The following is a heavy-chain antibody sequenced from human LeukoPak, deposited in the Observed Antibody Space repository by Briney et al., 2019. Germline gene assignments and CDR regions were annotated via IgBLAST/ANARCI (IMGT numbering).Heavy chain of an antibody. D-gene: IGHD6-19*01. CDR2: ISSNGGST. J-gene: IGHJ4*02. CDR3: VKNGVYTSGWYGGYFDY. CDR1: GFTFSNYA. Sequence: GGSLRLSCSASGFTFSNYAMYWVRQAPGKGLEYISAISSNGGSTYYADSVKGRFTISRDNSKNTLYLQMSSLRSEDTAVYYRVKNGVYTSGWYGGYFDYWGQGTLVTVSS. V-gene: IGHV3-64D*08.